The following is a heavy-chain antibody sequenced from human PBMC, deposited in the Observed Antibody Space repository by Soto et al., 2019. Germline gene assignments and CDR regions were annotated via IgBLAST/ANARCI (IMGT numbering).Heavy chain of an antibody. CDR1: GYTFTSYG. Sequence: QVQLVQSGAEVKKPGASVKVSCKASGYTFTSYGISWVRQAPGQGLEWMGWISAYNGNTNYAQKLQGRATMTTDTSTSTAYMELRSLRSYDTAVYYCADIGGYGDYVGDFDYWGQGTLVTVSS. CDR3: ADIGGYGDYVGDFDY. D-gene: IGHD4-17*01. CDR2: ISAYNGNT. V-gene: IGHV1-18*01. J-gene: IGHJ4*02.